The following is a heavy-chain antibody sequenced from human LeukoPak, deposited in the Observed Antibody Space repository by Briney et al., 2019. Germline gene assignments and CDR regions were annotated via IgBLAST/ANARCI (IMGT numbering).Heavy chain of an antibody. CDR1: GFTFSSYS. V-gene: IGHV3-21*01. D-gene: IGHD4-17*01. CDR2: ISSSSSYI. Sequence: GGSLRLSCAASGFTFSSYSMNWVRQAPGKGLEWVSSISSSSSYIYYADSVKGRFTISRDNAKNSLYLQMNSLRAEDTAVYYCASFIVSVTTDTYFDYWSQGTLVTVSS. CDR3: ASFIVSVTTDTYFDY. J-gene: IGHJ4*02.